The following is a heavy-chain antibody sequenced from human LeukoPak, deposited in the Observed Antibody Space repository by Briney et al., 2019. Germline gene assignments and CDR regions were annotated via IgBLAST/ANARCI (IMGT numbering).Heavy chain of an antibody. CDR1: GGTFSSYA. Sequence: ASVKGSCKASGGTFSSYAISWVRQAPGQGLEWMGGIIPIFGTANYAQKFQGRVTITADESTSTAYMELSSLRSEDTAVYYCARPNYGSGTEDAFDIWGQGTMVTVSS. CDR2: IIPIFGTA. V-gene: IGHV1-69*13. CDR3: ARPNYGSGTEDAFDI. D-gene: IGHD3-10*01. J-gene: IGHJ3*02.